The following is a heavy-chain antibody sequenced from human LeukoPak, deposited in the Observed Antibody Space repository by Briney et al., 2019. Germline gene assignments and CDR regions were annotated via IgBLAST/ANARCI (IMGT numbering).Heavy chain of an antibody. V-gene: IGHV3-30*02. D-gene: IGHD5-24*01. CDR3: AKTEMATIFRSGNY. Sequence: GGSLRLSCAASGFTFSSYGMHWVRQAPGKGLERVAFIRYDGSNKYYADSVKGRFTISRDNSKNTLYLQMNSLRAEDTAVYYCAKTEMATIFRSGNYWGQGTLVTVSS. CDR2: IRYDGSNK. J-gene: IGHJ4*02. CDR1: GFTFSSYG.